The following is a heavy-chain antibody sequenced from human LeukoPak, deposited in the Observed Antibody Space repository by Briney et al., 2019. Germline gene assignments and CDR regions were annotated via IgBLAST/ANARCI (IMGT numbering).Heavy chain of an antibody. Sequence: PSETLSLTCTVSGGSISSYYWSWIRQPAGKGLEWIGRIYTSGSTNHNPSLKSRVTMSVDTSKNQFSLKLSSVTAADTAVYYCARDGLAAAGHAYGLDYYYYGMDVWGQGTTVTVSS. CDR2: IYTSGST. CDR1: GGSISSYY. D-gene: IGHD6-13*01. J-gene: IGHJ6*02. V-gene: IGHV4-4*07. CDR3: ARDGLAAAGHAYGLDYYYYGMDV.